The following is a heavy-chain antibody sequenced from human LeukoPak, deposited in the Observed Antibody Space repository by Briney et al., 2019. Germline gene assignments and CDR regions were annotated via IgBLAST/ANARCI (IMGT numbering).Heavy chain of an antibody. V-gene: IGHV3-48*04. CDR1: GFILSNYR. CDR2: ISSSGNSR. J-gene: IGHJ4*02. CDR3: AREAIFGVVFDY. D-gene: IGHD3-3*01. Sequence: GGSLRLSCAASGFILSNYRMNWVRQAPGKGLEWVSYISSSGNSREYADSVKGRFTISRDNARDSLHLQMNSLRAEDTAVYYCAREAIFGVVFDYWGQGTLVTVSS.